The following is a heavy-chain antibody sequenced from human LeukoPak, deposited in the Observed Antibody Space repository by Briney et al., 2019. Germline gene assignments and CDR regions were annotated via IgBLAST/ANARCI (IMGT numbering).Heavy chain of an antibody. CDR1: GFTFSNYG. CDR3: ARGVTRYCSSTSCYYFDF. CDR2: IWYDGSNR. Sequence: GGSLRLSCAASGFTFSNYGMHWVRQAPGKGLEWVAVIWYDGSNRYYADSVKGRFTISRDNSKNTLYLQMNSLRAEDTAVYYCARGVTRYCSSTSCYYFDFWGQGTLVTVSS. D-gene: IGHD2-2*01. J-gene: IGHJ4*02. V-gene: IGHV3-33*01.